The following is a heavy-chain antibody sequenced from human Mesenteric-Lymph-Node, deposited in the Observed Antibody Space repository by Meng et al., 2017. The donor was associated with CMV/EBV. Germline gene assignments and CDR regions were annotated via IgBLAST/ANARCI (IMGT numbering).Heavy chain of an antibody. V-gene: IGHV5-51*01. CDR3: ARPGITVTDAFDI. Sequence: GESLKISCKGSGYSFTSYWVGWVRQMPGKGLEWMGIIYPGDSDTRYSPSFQGQVTISADKSISTAYLQWSSLKASDTAVYYCARPGITVTDAFDIWGQGTMVTVSS. J-gene: IGHJ3*02. CDR1: GYSFTSYW. D-gene: IGHD1-20*01. CDR2: IYPGDSDT.